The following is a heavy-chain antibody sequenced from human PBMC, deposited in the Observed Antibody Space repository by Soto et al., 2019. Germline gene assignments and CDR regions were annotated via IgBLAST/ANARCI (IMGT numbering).Heavy chain of an antibody. V-gene: IGHV3-48*03. CDR3: ARTPTAYYGMDV. D-gene: IGHD4-4*01. CDR1: GFTFSSYE. CDR2: ISSSGSTI. J-gene: IGHJ6*02. Sequence: AGSLRLSCAASGFTFSSYEMNWVRQAPGKGLEWVSYISSSGSTIYYADSVKGRFTISRDNAKNSLYLQMNSLRAEDTAVYYCARTPTAYYGMDVWGQGTTVTVSS.